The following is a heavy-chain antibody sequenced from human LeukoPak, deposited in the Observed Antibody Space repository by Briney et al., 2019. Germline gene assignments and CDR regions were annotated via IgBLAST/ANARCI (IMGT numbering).Heavy chain of an antibody. CDR1: GFTISSYA. CDR2: ISYDGSNK. V-gene: IGHV3-30-3*01. CDR3: ARDKLLMVYAIPYYYYGMDV. J-gene: IGHJ6*02. D-gene: IGHD2-8*01. Sequence: PGGSLRLSCAASGFTISSYAMSWVRQAPGKGLEWVAVISYDGSNKYYADSVKGRFTISRDNSKNTLYLQMNSLRAEDTAVYYCARDKLLMVYAIPYYYYGMDVWGQGTTVTVSS.